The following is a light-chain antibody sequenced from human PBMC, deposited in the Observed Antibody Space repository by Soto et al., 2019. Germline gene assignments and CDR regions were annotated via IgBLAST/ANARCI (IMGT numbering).Light chain of an antibody. V-gene: IGKV1-5*01. J-gene: IGKJ1*01. Sequence: DIQMTQSPSTLSASVGDRVTITCRASQSISRFLAWYQQKPGKAPKVLIYDATNLENGVPSRYSGRGSGREFTLTISSRQPDDFATYYCHQHDSGSWTFGQGTKVESK. CDR1: QSISRF. CDR3: HQHDSGSWT. CDR2: DAT.